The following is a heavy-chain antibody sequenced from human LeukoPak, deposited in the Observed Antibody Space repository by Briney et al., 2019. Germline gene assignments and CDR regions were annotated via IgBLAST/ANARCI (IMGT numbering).Heavy chain of an antibody. CDR1: GGSINNYY. D-gene: IGHD2-15*01. Sequence: SETLSLTCTVSGGSINNYYWSWIRQPAGKGLEWIGRIYIRGSTNYNPSLKSRVTMSVDTSKNQFSLKLSSVTAADTAVYYCARGRYCSADICSGGDAFDIWGQGTVVSVSS. CDR3: ARGRYCSADICSGGDAFDI. J-gene: IGHJ3*02. CDR2: IYIRGST. V-gene: IGHV4-4*07.